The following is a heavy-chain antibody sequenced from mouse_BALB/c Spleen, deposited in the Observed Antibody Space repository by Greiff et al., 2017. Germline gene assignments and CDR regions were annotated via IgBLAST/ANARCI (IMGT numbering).Heavy chain of an antibody. CDR2: ISSGGSYT. V-gene: IGHV5-9-4*01. D-gene: IGHD2-1*01. J-gene: IGHJ3*01. CDR3: ARGYGNYEGFAY. Sequence: DVQLVESGGGLVKPGGSLKLSCAASGFTFSSYAMSWVRQSPEKRLEWVAEISSGGSYTYYPDTVTGRFTISRDNAKNTLYLEMSSLRSEDTAMYYCARGYGNYEGFAYWGQGTLVTVSA. CDR1: GFTFSSYA.